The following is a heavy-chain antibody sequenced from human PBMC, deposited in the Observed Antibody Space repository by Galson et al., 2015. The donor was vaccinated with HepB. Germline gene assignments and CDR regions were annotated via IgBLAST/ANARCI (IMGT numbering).Heavy chain of an antibody. Sequence: SETLSLTCTVSGGSISSSSYYWGWIRQPPGKGLEWIGSIYYSGSTYYNPSLKSRVTISVDTSKNQFSLKLSSVTAADTAVYYCAREKKVTAAGTGSYWGQGTLVTVSS. J-gene: IGHJ4*02. CDR1: GGSISSSSYY. CDR2: IYYSGST. CDR3: AREKKVTAAGTGSY. V-gene: IGHV4-39*07. D-gene: IGHD6-13*01.